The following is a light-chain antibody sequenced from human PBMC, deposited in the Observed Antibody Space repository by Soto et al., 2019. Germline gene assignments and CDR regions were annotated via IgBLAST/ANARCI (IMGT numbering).Light chain of an antibody. CDR1: QSVSSN. V-gene: IGKV3-15*01. CDR3: RQYNNWPVT. J-gene: IGKJ1*01. Sequence: EIVMTQSPATLSVSPGERATLSCRASQSVSSNLAWYQQKPGQAPRLLIYGASTRATGIPARFSGSGSGTEFALTISSVQSEDFAVYYCRQYNNWPVTFGQGTTVEIK. CDR2: GAS.